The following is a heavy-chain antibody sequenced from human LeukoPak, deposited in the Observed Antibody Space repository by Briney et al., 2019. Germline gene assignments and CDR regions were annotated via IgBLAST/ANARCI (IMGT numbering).Heavy chain of an antibody. J-gene: IGHJ5*02. Sequence: SGTLSLTCAVSGGSISSSNWWSWIRQPPGKGLEWIGEIYHSGSTNYNPSLKSRVTISGDTSKNQFSLKLSSLTAADTAVYYCASRRNYYGSGSHGPDPWGQGTLVTVSS. CDR2: IYHSGST. CDR1: GGSISSSNW. V-gene: IGHV4-4*02. D-gene: IGHD3-10*01. CDR3: ASRRNYYGSGSHGPDP.